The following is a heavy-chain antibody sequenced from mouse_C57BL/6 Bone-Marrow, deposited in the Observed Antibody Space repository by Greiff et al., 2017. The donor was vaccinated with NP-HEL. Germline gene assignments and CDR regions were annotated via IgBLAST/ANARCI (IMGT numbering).Heavy chain of an antibody. D-gene: IGHD1-1*01. CDR3: ARDGAVVATNYAMDY. V-gene: IGHV5-4*01. CDR2: ISDGGSYT. J-gene: IGHJ4*01. Sequence: EVQRVESGGGLVKPGGSLKLSCAASGFTFSSYAMSWVRQTPEKRLEWVATISDGGSYTYYPDNVKGRFTISRDNAKNNLYLQMSHLKSEDTAMYYCARDGAVVATNYAMDYWGQGTSVTVSS. CDR1: GFTFSSYA.